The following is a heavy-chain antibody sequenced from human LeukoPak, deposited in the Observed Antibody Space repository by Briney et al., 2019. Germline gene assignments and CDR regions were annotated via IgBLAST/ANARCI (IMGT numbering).Heavy chain of an antibody. Sequence: GGSLRLSCAASGFTLSSYAMSWVRQAPGKGLGWVSAISGSGGSTYYADSVKGRFTISRDNSKNTLYLQMNSLRAEDTAVYFCAKERDTTTSFDYWGQGTLVTFSS. D-gene: IGHD4-11*01. CDR2: ISGSGGST. J-gene: IGHJ4*02. CDR3: AKERDTTTSFDY. CDR1: GFTLSSYA. V-gene: IGHV3-23*01.